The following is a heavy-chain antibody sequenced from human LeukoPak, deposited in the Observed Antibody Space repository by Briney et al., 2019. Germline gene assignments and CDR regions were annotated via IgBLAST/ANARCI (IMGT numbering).Heavy chain of an antibody. CDR3: ASMPVSTLIFPY. D-gene: IGHD5/OR15-5a*01. CDR2: INPNSGGT. J-gene: IGHJ4*02. CDR1: GYTFTRYD. V-gene: IGHV1-2*02. Sequence: ASVTLPCKPPGYTFTRYDIHSLRQAPGQGLEWMGWINPNSGGTNYAQKFQGRVTMPRDTAVSTACLELRRLRSDDTAVDYCASMPVSTLIFPYRGQGTLVIVSS.